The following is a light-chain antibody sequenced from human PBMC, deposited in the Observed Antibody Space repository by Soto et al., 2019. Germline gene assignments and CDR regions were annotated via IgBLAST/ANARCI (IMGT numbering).Light chain of an antibody. J-gene: IGLJ2*01. CDR1: SSDVGGYNY. Sequence: QSALTQPPSASGSPGQSVTISCIGTSSDVGGYNYVSWYQQHPGKAPKLMIYEVSKRPSGVPDRFSGSKSGNTAPLTVSGLQAEDEADYYCSSYAASNNLGVFGGGTKLTVL. CDR3: SSYAASNNLGV. CDR2: EVS. V-gene: IGLV2-8*01.